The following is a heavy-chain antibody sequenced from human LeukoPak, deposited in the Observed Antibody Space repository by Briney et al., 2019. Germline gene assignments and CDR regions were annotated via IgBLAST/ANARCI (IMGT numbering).Heavy chain of an antibody. CDR3: AKDSQSNYYDSSGYYSNAFDI. J-gene: IGHJ3*02. CDR1: GFTFSSYA. CDR2: ISYDGSNK. V-gene: IGHV3-30-3*01. Sequence: PGRSLRLSCAASGFTFSSYAMHWVRQAPSKGLEWVAVISYDGSNKYYADSVKGRFTISRDNAKNSLYLQMNSLRAEDTALYYCAKDSQSNYYDSSGYYSNAFDIWGQGTMVTVSS. D-gene: IGHD3-22*01.